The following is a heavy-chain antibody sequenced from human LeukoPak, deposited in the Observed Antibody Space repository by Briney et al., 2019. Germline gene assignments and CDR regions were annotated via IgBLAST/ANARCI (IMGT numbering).Heavy chain of an antibody. D-gene: IGHD3-3*01. Sequence: PGGSLRLSCAASGLTFSSYSMNWVRQAPGKGLEWVSSISSSSTFTYYADLVKGRFTISRDNAKNSLYLQMNSLRAEDTAVYYCAKDIFGVFGYWGQGTLVTVSS. J-gene: IGHJ4*02. CDR1: GLTFSSYS. V-gene: IGHV3-21*04. CDR3: AKDIFGVFGY. CDR2: ISSSSTFT.